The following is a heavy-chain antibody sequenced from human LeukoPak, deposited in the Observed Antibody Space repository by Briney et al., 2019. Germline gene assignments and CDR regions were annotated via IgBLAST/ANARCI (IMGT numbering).Heavy chain of an antibody. V-gene: IGHV3-23*01. CDR3: AKERVTTTAFDY. Sequence: GGSLRLSCAVSGFTFSTYAVSWIRQAPGKGLEWVSIISGSGGRTYYADSVKGRFTISRDNSKNTLYLQMNSLRAEDTAVYYCAKERVTTTAFDYWGQGTLVTVSS. CDR2: ISGSGGRT. D-gene: IGHD1-1*01. CDR1: GFTFSTYA. J-gene: IGHJ4*02.